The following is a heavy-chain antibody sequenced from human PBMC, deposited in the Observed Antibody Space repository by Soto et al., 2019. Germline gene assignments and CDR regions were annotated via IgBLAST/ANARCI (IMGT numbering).Heavy chain of an antibody. CDR3: ARDRIAGSGSCDN. V-gene: IGHV3-74*01. CDR1: GFTFNNYW. Sequence: GGSLRLSCVASGFTFNNYWMHWVRQVPGKGLVWVSRIKTDGSSPNYADSVEGRFTISSDNAKNTLYLQMNSLRAEDTAVYYCARDRIAGSGSCDNWGQGTLVTVSS. J-gene: IGHJ4*02. D-gene: IGHD3-10*01. CDR2: IKTDGSSP.